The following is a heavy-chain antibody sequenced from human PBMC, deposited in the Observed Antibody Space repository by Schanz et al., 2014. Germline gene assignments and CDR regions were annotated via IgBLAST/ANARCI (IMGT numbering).Heavy chain of an antibody. CDR2: INPLSGAT. Sequence: QVLLVQSGAEVKQPGASVKVSCKASGYTFTGYYIHWVRQAPGQGFEWMGWINPLSGATDYAPTCQGRVSMTRDTSISTAYMEVTRLVSSYTAVYYCARRGPNCSNNACYHGWFDPWGQGTLVTVSS. D-gene: IGHD4-4*01. CDR3: ARRGPNCSNNACYHGWFDP. CDR1: GYTFTGYY. J-gene: IGHJ5*02. V-gene: IGHV1-2*02.